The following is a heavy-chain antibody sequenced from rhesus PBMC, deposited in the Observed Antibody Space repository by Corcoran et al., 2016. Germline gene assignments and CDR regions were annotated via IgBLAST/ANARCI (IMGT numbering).Heavy chain of an antibody. CDR2: IYWDDDK. CDR1: GFSISTSGMG. V-gene: IGHV2-174*01. CDR3: ARTVTTFFDY. J-gene: IGHJ4*01. D-gene: IGHD4-23*01. Sequence: QVTLKESGPALVKPTQTLTLTCTFSGFSISTSGMGEGWIRQPPGKALEWLAPIYWDDDKYYSTSLKSRLTISKDTSKNQVVLTMTNMDPVDTATYYCARTVTTFFDYWGQGVLVTVSS.